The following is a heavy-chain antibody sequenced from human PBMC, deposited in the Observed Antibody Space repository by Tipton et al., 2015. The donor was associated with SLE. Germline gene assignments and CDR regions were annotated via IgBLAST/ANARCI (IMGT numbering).Heavy chain of an antibody. Sequence: QVQLVQSGGGVVQPGGSLRLSCAASGFTFSSYAMHWVRQAPGKGLEWVADIKTDGSDKYHVDSVKGRFTISRDNAKNTLYLQMNSLRAEDTAVYYCARDGPGIPIDYWGQGTLVTVSS. D-gene: IGHD3-10*01. J-gene: IGHJ4*02. V-gene: IGHV3-33*01. CDR2: IKTDGSDK. CDR1: GFTFSSYA. CDR3: ARDGPGIPIDY.